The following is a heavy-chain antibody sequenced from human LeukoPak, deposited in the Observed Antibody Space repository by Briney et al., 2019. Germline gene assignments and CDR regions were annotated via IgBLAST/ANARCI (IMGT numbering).Heavy chain of an antibody. CDR3: ARGIVVVPAAIFGAFDI. D-gene: IGHD2-2*02. CDR1: GYTFTSYD. CDR2: MNPNSCNT. Sequence: ASVKVSCKASGYTFTSYDINWVRQATGQGLEWMGWMNPNSCNTGYAQKFQGRVTITRNTSISTAYMELSSLRSEDTAVYYCARGIVVVPAAIFGAFDIWGQGTMVTVSS. V-gene: IGHV1-8*03. J-gene: IGHJ3*02.